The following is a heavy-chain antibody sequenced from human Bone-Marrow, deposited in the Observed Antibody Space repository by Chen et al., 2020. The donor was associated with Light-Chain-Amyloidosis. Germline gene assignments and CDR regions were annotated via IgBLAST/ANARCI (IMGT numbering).Heavy chain of an antibody. Sequence: EVQLEQSGPDVKKPGESLKISCKGSGYTFPNYWIGWVRQMPGKGLEWMGVIYPDDSDARYSPSFEGQVTISADKSITTAYLQWRSLKASDTAMYYWARRRDGYNFDYWGQGTLVTVSS. V-gene: IGHV5-51*01. CDR1: GYTFPNYW. CDR2: IYPDDSDA. CDR3: ARRRDGYNFDY. D-gene: IGHD5-12*01. J-gene: IGHJ4*02.